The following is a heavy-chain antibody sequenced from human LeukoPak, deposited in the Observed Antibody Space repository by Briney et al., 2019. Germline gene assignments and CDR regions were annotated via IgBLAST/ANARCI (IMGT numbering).Heavy chain of an antibody. D-gene: IGHD6-19*01. CDR3: AKDVGGSSGWYFWDSGNWFDP. J-gene: IGHJ5*02. CDR1: EFTFSNYG. CDR2: ISYDGSNK. V-gene: IGHV3-30*18. Sequence: GGSLRLSCAASEFTFSNYGMHWVRQAPGKGLEWVAVISYDGSNKYYADSVKGRFTISRDNSKNTLYLQMNSLRAEDTAVYYCAKDVGGSSGWYFWDSGNWFDPWGQGTLVTVSS.